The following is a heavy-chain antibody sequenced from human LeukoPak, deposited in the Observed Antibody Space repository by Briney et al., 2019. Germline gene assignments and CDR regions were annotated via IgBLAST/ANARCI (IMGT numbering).Heavy chain of an antibody. D-gene: IGHD3-3*01. CDR3: ARGYDFQYGGDY. CDR1: GGTFSSYA. V-gene: IGHV1-69*13. CDR2: IIPIFGTA. J-gene: IGHJ4*01. Sequence: SVKVSCKASGGTFSSYAISWVRQAPGQGLEWMGGIIPIFGTANYAQKFQGRVTITADESTSKASMELRSLSYEVPVGEYCARGYDFQYGGDYWGHGTLVTVSS.